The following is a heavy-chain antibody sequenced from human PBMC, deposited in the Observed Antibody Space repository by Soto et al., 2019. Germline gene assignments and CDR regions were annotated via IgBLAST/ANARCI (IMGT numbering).Heavy chain of an antibody. D-gene: IGHD3-10*01. CDR1: GYTFTSYY. V-gene: IGHV1-46*03. J-gene: IGHJ4*02. CDR2: INPSGGST. CDR3: ARDITMVRGVIITQNPMLEY. Sequence: ASVKVSCKASGYTFTSYYMHWVRQAPGQGLEWMGIINPSGGSTSYAQKFQGRVTMTRDTSTSTVYMELSSLRSEDTAVYYCARDITMVRGVIITQNPMLEYWGQGTPVTVSS.